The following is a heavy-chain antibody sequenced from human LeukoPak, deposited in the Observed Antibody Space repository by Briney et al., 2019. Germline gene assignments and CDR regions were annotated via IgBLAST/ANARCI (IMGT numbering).Heavy chain of an antibody. CDR2: INPSGGST. CDR3: ARGARAPRNFDY. V-gene: IGHV1-46*01. D-gene: IGHD1-26*01. Sequence: GASVKVSCKASGYTFTSYYMHWVRQAPGQGLEWMGIINPSGGSTSYAQKFQGRVTMTRDTSKNQFSLKLSSVTAADTAVYYCARGARAPRNFDYWGQGTLVTVSS. CDR1: GYTFTSYY. J-gene: IGHJ4*02.